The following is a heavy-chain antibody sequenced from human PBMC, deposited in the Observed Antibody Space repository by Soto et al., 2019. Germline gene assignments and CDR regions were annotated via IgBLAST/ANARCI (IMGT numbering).Heavy chain of an antibody. J-gene: IGHJ4*02. D-gene: IGHD3-22*01. CDR2: ISGSGGRT. CDR1: GIKISSYP. Sequence: EVQLLESGGGLVQPGGSLRLSCAASGIKISSYPMSWVRQAPGKGLDWVSGISGSGGRTYYADSAKGRFTISKDISRNSLSLQLDSLGVEDTAVYFCVKDDGGYPSTAPPWGQGTLVTVSS. V-gene: IGHV3-23*01. CDR3: VKDDGGYPSTAPP.